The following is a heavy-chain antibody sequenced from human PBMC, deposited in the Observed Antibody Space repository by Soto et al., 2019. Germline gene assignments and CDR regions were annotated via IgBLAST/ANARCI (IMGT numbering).Heavy chain of an antibody. J-gene: IGHJ4*02. CDR2: VFPIFGTA. D-gene: IGHD2-15*01. CDR1: GGTFSSYA. V-gene: IGHV1-69*13. Sequence: GPSVTVSRKASGGTFSSYAIIWVRQAPGPGLEWMGGVFPIFGTANYAQKFQGRVTITADESTSTDYMELSSLSSEDTAVYYCAKGVVVRNYYFDYWGQGTLVTVSS. CDR3: AKGVVVRNYYFDY.